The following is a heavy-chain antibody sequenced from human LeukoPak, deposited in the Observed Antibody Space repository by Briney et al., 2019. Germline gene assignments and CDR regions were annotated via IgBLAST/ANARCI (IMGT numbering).Heavy chain of an antibody. D-gene: IGHD3-10*01. Sequence: SETLSLTCTVSGGSISSYYWSWIRQPPGKGLEWIGYIYYSGSTNYNPSLKSRVTISVDTSKNQFSLKLSSVTAADTAVYYCARGTRITMVRGVPHAFDIWGQGTMVTVSS. CDR2: IYYSGST. CDR1: GGSISSYY. J-gene: IGHJ3*02. V-gene: IGHV4-59*01. CDR3: ARGTRITMVRGVPHAFDI.